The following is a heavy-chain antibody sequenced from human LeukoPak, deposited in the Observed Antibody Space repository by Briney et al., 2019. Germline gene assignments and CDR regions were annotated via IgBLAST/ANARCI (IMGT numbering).Heavy chain of an antibody. D-gene: IGHD1-26*01. J-gene: IGHJ4*01. CDR3: VRHKDGSSNFDY. V-gene: IGHV4-39*01. CDR2: IYYSGST. CDR1: GGSINIISYY. Sequence: SETLSLTCTVSGGSINIISYYWGWIRQPPGKGLEWIGSIYYSGSTYYNPSLKSRVTMSVDTSKNQFSLKLTSVTAADTSMYYCVRHKDGSSNFDYWGQGTLVTVSS.